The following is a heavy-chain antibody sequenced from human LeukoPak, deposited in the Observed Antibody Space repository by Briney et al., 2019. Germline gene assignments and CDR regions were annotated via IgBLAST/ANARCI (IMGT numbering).Heavy chain of an antibody. V-gene: IGHV4-39*07. CDR2: IYYSGST. CDR3: ARGITIFGVVIKYYFDY. Sequence: PSETLSLTCTVSGGSISSSSYYWGWLRQPPGKGLEWIGSIYYSGSTYYNPSLKSRVTISVDTSKNQFSLKLSSVTAADTAVYYCARGITIFGVVIKYYFDYWGQGTLVTVSS. CDR1: GGSISSSSYY. D-gene: IGHD3-3*01. J-gene: IGHJ4*02.